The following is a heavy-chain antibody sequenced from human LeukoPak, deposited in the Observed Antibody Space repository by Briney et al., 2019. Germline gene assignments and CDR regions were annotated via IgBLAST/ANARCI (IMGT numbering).Heavy chain of an antibody. V-gene: IGHV4-61*02. CDR3: ARAGGLFCTSTSYHNWFDP. CDR2: IYTSGST. J-gene: IGHJ5*02. CDR1: GDSIGTGSSY. D-gene: IGHD2-2*01. Sequence: PSETLSLTCTVSGDSIGTGSSYWSWIRQPAGKGLEWIGRIYTSGSTNYNPSLKSRVTISVDTSKNQFSLKLSSVTAADTAVYYCARAGGLFCTSTSYHNWFDPWGQGTLVTVSS.